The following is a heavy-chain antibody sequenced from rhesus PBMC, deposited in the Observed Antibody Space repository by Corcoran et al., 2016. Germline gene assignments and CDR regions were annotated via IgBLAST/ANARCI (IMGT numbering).Heavy chain of an antibody. CDR3: ARGDSSWSDWYFDI. Sequence: QVQLQESGPGLVKPSATLSLTCAVSGYSISSGYGWGWIRQPPGKGLEWIEQIYGGSGSTYYNPSLKSRVTVSKDTSKNQFSLKLSSVTAADTAVYYCARGDSSWSDWYFDIWGPGTPITISS. D-gene: IGHD6-13*01. J-gene: IGHJ2*01. CDR1: GYSISSGYG. CDR2: IYGGSGST. V-gene: IGHV4-127*01.